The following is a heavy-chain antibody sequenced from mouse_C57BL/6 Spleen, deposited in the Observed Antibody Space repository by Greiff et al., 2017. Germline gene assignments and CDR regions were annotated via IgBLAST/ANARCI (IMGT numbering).Heavy chain of an antibody. CDR1: GYTFTSYW. Sequence: QVQLKQPGTELVKPGASVKLSCKASGYTFTSYWMHWVKQRPGQGLEWIGNINPSNGGTNYNEKFKSKATLTVDKSSSTAYMQLSSLTSEDSAVYYCARWSKGDLAFAYWGQGTLVTVSA. CDR2: INPSNGGT. D-gene: IGHD1-1*01. V-gene: IGHV1-53*01. J-gene: IGHJ3*01. CDR3: ARWSKGDLAFAY.